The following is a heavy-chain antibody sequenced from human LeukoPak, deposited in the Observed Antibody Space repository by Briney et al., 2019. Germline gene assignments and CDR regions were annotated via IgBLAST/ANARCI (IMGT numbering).Heavy chain of an antibody. CDR2: ISFDETKK. CDR1: GFSFSKYA. J-gene: IGHJ4*02. CDR3: ARMKVIKGASLDY. V-gene: IGHV3-30-3*01. D-gene: IGHD2/OR15-2a*01. Sequence: GGSLRLSCAASGFSFSKYAMHWVRQAPGKGLGWVAVISFDETKKYYADSVKGRFTISRDNSNNTLFLQMNSLKTEDTAVYFCARMKVIKGASLDYWGQGSLDTVSS.